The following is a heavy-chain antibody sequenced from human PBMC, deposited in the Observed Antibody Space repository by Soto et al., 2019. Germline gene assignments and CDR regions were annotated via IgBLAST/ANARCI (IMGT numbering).Heavy chain of an antibody. V-gene: IGHV3-7*01. D-gene: IGHD6-6*01. CDR1: GFTFSSYW. J-gene: IGHJ6*03. CDR2: IKQDGSEK. Sequence: GSLRLSCAASGFTFSSYWMSWVRQAPGKGLEWVANIKQDGSEKYYVDSVKGRFTISRDNAKNSLYLQMNSLRAEDTAVYYCARSDMRAARPHYYYYMDVWGKGTTVTVSS. CDR3: ARSDMRAARPHYYYYMDV.